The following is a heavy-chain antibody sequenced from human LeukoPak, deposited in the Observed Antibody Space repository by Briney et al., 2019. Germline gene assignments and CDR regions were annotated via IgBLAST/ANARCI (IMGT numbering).Heavy chain of an antibody. J-gene: IGHJ4*02. CDR3: ARGPRGWFASDY. CDR1: GFTFSSYS. CDR2: ISSRSTYI. Sequence: GGSLRLSCAASGFTFSSYSMNWVRQAPGKGLEWVSFISSRSTYIYYADSVKGRFTISRDDAKNTLYLQMNSLRVEDTAVYYCARGPRGWFASDYWGQGTEVIVSS. D-gene: IGHD6-19*01. V-gene: IGHV3-21*01.